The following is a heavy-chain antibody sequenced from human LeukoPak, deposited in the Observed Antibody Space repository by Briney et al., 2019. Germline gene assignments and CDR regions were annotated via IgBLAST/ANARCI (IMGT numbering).Heavy chain of an antibody. CDR1: GYTFTGYY. CDR3: ARDFSTMIVHLGYFDC. D-gene: IGHD3-22*01. J-gene: IGHJ4*02. V-gene: IGHV1-2*02. CDR2: INPNSGDT. Sequence: ASVKVSCKASGYTFTGYYMHWVRQAPGQGLEWMGWINPNSGDTNYAQKFQGRVTMTGDTSISTAYMELSRLRSDDTALYYCARDFSTMIVHLGYFDCWGQGTLVTVSS.